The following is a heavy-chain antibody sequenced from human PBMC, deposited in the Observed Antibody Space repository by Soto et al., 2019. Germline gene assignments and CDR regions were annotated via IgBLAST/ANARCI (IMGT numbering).Heavy chain of an antibody. Sequence: PCGSLRLSCAASGFPFNSYWMTWVRQAPGRGLEWVANIRLDGADQNYADSVKGRFTISRDNAKNLLHLQMNSLRDEDTAVYYCARVGGPTNFDYWGQGTMVTVYS. V-gene: IGHV3-7*01. D-gene: IGHD3-10*01. J-gene: IGHJ4*02. CDR1: GFPFNSYW. CDR3: ARVGGPTNFDY. CDR2: IRLDGADQ.